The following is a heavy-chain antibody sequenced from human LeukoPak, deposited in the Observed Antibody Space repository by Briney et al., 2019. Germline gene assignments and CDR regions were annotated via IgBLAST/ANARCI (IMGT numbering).Heavy chain of an antibody. D-gene: IGHD3-22*01. V-gene: IGHV4-39*07. J-gene: IGHJ6*03. CDR1: GGSISSSSYY. CDR2: IYHSGST. CDR3: ARGTVIDYYYYMDV. Sequence: PSETLSLTCTVSGGSISSSSYYWGWIRQPPGKGLEWIGSIYHSGSTYYNPPLKSRVTISVDTSKNQFSLKLSSVTAADTAVYYCARGTVIDYYYYMDVWGKGTTVTISS.